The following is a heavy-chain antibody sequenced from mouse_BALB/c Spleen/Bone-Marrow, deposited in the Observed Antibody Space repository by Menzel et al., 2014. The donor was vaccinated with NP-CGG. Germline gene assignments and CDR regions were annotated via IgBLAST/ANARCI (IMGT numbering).Heavy chain of an antibody. Sequence: VQLQQSGGGLMQPGGSLKLSCAASGFDFSRYWMSWVRQAPGKGLEWIGEINPDSSTINYTPSLKDKFIISRDNAKNTLYLQMSKVRSEDTALYYCARQGYYGYSDYWGQGTTLTVSS. V-gene: IGHV4-1*02. CDR3: ARQGYYGYSDY. CDR2: INPDSSTI. D-gene: IGHD1-2*01. CDR1: GFDFSRYW. J-gene: IGHJ2*01.